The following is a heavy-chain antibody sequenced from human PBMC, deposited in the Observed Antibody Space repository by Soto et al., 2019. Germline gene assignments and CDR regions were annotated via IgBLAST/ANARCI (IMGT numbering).Heavy chain of an antibody. V-gene: IGHV3-23*01. J-gene: IGHJ5*01. CDR2: ISGSGGST. Sequence: YLRLACAAPGLTLSSDAMTCVRQAPGEGHESLSAISGSGGSTYYAASVKGRFTISRDNSKNTLYLQMNSLRAEDTAVYYCAKTPVIVVVPAPPSWFDS. D-gene: IGHD2-2*01. CDR1: GLTLSSDA. CDR3: AKTPVIVVVPAPPSWFDS.